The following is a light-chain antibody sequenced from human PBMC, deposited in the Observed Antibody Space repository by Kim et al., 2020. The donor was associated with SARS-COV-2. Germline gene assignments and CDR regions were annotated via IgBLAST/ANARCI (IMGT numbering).Light chain of an antibody. V-gene: IGKV1-33*01. Sequence: ARVGDRVTITCQASQDIKKYLNWCQQKPGKAPKRLIYEAANLEVGVPSRCSGSGAVTHFTFIISGLQSVDVATYYCQQSDNVPRTLGPGTKVYIK. CDR2: EAA. CDR1: QDIKKY. CDR3: QQSDNVPRT. J-gene: IGKJ3*01.